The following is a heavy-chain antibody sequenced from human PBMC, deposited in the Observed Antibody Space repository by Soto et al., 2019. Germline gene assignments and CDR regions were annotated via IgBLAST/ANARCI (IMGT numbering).Heavy chain of an antibody. V-gene: IGHV3-48*01. D-gene: IGHD3-3*01. J-gene: IGHJ4*02. CDR3: AGEYIDFWSGHFDS. CDR2: ISSSSFTI. CDR1: GFRFSDYS. Sequence: EVHLVESGGRLVQPGGSLRLSCAASGFRFSDYSMNWVRQAPGRGLEWVSYISSSSFTIHYADSVEGRFAISRDNAKNSLYLQRNSLRVADTAVYYCAGEYIDFWSGHFDSWGQGARVTVSS.